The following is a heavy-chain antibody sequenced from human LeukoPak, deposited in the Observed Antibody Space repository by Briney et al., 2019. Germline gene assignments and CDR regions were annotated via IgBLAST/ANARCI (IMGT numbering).Heavy chain of an antibody. V-gene: IGHV4-34*01. D-gene: IGHD1-26*01. J-gene: IGHJ4*02. CDR1: GGSFSGYY. CDR2: INHSGST. CDR3: ARETPERYRGSYFDY. Sequence: SETLSLTCAVYGGSFSGYYWSWIRQPPGKGLEWIGEINHSGSTNYNPSLKSRVTISVDTSKNQFSLKLSSVTAADTAVYYCARETPERYRGSYFDYWGQGILVTVSS.